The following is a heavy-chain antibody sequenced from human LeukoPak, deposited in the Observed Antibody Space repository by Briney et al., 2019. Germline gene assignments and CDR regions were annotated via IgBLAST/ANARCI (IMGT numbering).Heavy chain of an antibody. V-gene: IGHV6-1*01. D-gene: IGHD1-14*01. J-gene: IGHJ4*02. Sequence: SQTLSLTCAISGDSVSSKTATWNWIRQSPSRGLEWLGRTYFRSKWYYDYAMSVKGRVSISPDTSKNHFPLHLDSVTPEDTAVYYCARDHWYDILSFDYWGQGTVVTVSS. CDR1: GDSVSSKTAT. CDR2: TYFRSKWYY. CDR3: ARDHWYDILSFDY.